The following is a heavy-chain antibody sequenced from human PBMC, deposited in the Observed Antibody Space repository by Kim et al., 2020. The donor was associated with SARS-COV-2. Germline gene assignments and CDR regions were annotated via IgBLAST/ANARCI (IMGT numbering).Heavy chain of an antibody. CDR1: RDTFNTYA. CDR3: ARGGFSSSWRLYY. J-gene: IGHJ4*02. CDR2: IVPFIGTS. V-gene: IGHV1-69*13. D-gene: IGHD6-13*01. Sequence: SVKVSCKASRDTFNTYAISWVRQAPGQGLEWLGGIVPFIGTSDYAQKFQGRLTVTADDSTTTVYMELSSLRSDDTAVYFCARGGFSSSWRLYYWGQGTL.